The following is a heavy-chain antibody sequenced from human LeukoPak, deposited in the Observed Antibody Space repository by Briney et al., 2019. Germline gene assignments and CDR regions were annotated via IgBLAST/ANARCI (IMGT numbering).Heavy chain of an antibody. CDR2: IWYDGSNK. CDR1: GFTFGSYG. V-gene: IGHV3-33*01. CDR3: ARYYATTLGY. Sequence: PGGSLRLSCAASGFTFGSYGMHWVRQAPGKGLEWVAVIWYDGSNKYYADSVKGRFTISRDNSKNTMYLQMNSLRAQDPALYYCARYYATTLGYWGKGTLVTVSS. D-gene: IGHD5-24*01. J-gene: IGHJ4*02.